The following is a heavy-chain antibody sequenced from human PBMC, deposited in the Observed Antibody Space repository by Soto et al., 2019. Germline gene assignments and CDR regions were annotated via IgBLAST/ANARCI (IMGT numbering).Heavy chain of an antibody. Sequence: QVQLVQSGAEVKKLGSSVKVSCKASGGTFSSYAISWVRQAPGQGLEWMGGIIPIFGTANFAQKFQGRVTITADESTSTAYMELSSLRSEDTAVYYCARVGDPQLGFDPWGQGTLVTVSS. CDR1: GGTFSSYA. CDR2: IIPIFGTA. V-gene: IGHV1-69*12. CDR3: ARVGDPQLGFDP. J-gene: IGHJ5*02. D-gene: IGHD1-1*01.